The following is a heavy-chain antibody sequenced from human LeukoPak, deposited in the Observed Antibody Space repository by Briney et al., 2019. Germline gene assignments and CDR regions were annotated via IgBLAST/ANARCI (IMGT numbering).Heavy chain of an antibody. D-gene: IGHD3-3*01. V-gene: IGHV3-21*01. CDR2: ISSSSSYR. CDR3: AKIVPDTIFGVVTLYYYYGMDV. CDR1: GFTFSVYS. J-gene: IGHJ6*02. Sequence: GGSLRLSCAASGFTFSVYSMNWVRQAPGKGLEWVSSISSSSSYRYYADSVKGRFTISRDNAKNSLYLQMNSLRAEDTAVYYCAKIVPDTIFGVVTLYYYYGMDVWGQGTTVTVSS.